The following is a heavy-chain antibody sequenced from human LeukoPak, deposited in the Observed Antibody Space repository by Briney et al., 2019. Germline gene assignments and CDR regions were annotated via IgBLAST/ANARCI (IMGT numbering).Heavy chain of an antibody. V-gene: IGHV3-74*01. D-gene: IGHD4-17*01. CDR2: INPDGSTT. CDR3: ARGRYGDYH. J-gene: IGHJ4*02. Sequence: GGSLRLSCAASGFTFTNYWMFWVRQAPGKGLVWVSGINPDGSTTTYADSVKGRFTISRENAKSTLYLHMNILRVEDTAVYYCARGRYGDYHWGQGILVTVSS. CDR1: GFTFTNYW.